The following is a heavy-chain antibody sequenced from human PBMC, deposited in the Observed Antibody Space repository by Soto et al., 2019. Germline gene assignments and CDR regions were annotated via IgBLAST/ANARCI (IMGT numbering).Heavy chain of an antibody. Sequence: PGGSLRLSCAASGFTFSSYSMNWVRQAPGKGLEWVSSISSSSSYIYYADSVKGRFTISRDNAKNSLYLQMNSLRAEDTAVYHCARDAGTMIVVYYYYGMDVWGQGTTVTVSS. V-gene: IGHV3-21*01. CDR3: ARDAGTMIVVYYYYGMDV. CDR2: ISSSSSYI. J-gene: IGHJ6*02. CDR1: GFTFSSYS. D-gene: IGHD3-22*01.